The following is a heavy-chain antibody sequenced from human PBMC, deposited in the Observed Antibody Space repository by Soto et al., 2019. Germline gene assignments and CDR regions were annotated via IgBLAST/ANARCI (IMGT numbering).Heavy chain of an antibody. J-gene: IGHJ4*02. CDR1: LFSLGSHW. V-gene: IGHV3-74*01. Sequence: GGSLRLCCAASLFSLGSHWMHWVRQAPGKGLVLVSRINSDGSSTTYADSVKGRFTISRDNAKNTLYLQMNSLRAEDTAVYYCAREVDDSSRYYEDYWGQGT. CDR3: AREVDDSSRYYEDY. D-gene: IGHD3-22*01. CDR2: INSDGSST.